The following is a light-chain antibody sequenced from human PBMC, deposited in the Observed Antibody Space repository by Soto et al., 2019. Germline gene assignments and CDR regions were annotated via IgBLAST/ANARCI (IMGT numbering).Light chain of an antibody. CDR1: SSNIGAGSD. CDR2: GNK. J-gene: IGLJ2*01. V-gene: IGLV1-40*01. CDR3: KSYDNNLRGVL. Sequence: QSVLTQPPSVSGAPGQIVTISCTGRSSNIGAGSDVHWYQQSPGRVPKLLVYGNKHRPSGVPDRFSASKSGTSASLAITWLHADDEADYYCKSYDNNLRGVLFGGGTKLTVL.